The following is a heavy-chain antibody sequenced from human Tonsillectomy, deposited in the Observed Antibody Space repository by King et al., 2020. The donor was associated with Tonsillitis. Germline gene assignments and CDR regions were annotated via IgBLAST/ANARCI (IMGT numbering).Heavy chain of an antibody. CDR1: GGSISSGXYY. D-gene: IGHD4-23*01. CDR2: IYYSGST. CDR3: AXXXTXXXGNSVXDAFXI. Sequence: VQPQESGPGLVKPSQTLSLTCTVSGGSISSGXYYWSWIRQHPGKGLELIGYIYYSGSTYYNPSLKSRVTISVDTSKYQFYLKLSSVTAAVTAVYYCAXXXTXXXGNSVXDAFXICGQXTMVTV. V-gene: IGHV4-31*03. J-gene: IGHJ3*02.